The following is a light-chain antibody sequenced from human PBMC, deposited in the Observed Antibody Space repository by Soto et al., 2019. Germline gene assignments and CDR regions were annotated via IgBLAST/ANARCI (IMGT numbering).Light chain of an antibody. J-gene: IGLJ1*01. CDR1: SRDVGNYKY. V-gene: IGLV2-14*01. CDR2: EVS. CDR3: FSYTSSGTYV. Sequence: QSVLTQHASVSGSPGQSITISCTGTSRDVGNYKYVSWYQQHPGKAPKLMIYEVSNRPSGVSNRFSGSKSGNTASLTISGLQAEDETDYYCFSYTSSGTYVFGTGNKV.